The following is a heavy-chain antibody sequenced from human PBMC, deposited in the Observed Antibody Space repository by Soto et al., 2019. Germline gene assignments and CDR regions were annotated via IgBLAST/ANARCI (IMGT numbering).Heavy chain of an antibody. CDR1: GYTFTGCY. CDR3: ERALVTATLIGGSYFEY. CDR2: INPKSAGT. D-gene: IGHD2-21*02. V-gene: IGHV1-2*04. J-gene: IGHJ4*02. Sequence: ASVKVSCRASGYTFTGCYIHCVRQAPGQGLEWMGWINPKSAGTNYAPNSQRSVNINRQTSIRTAHMELSRLRSDDTAVYYCERALVTATLIGGSYFEYWGQGTLVTVS.